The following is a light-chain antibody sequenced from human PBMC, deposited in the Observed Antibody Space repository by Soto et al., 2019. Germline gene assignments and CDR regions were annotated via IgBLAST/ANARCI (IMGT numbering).Light chain of an antibody. J-gene: IGKJ2*01. V-gene: IGKV3-20*01. CDR2: AAS. CDR1: RSFASSY. CDR3: QHYDSSPPYT. Sequence: EIALTQSPVTLSLSPGERATLSCRASRSFASSYLGWYQQKPGQAPRLLIYAASTRATGIPDRFSGSGSATAFTLTISRLEPEDSAVYYCQHYDSSPPYTFGQGTKLEIK.